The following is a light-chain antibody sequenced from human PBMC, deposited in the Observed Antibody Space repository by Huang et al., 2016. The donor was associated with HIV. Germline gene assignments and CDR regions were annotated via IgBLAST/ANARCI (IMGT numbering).Light chain of an antibody. CDR1: QSVLHSSANKNF. J-gene: IGKJ5*01. CDR3: QQYYASSIT. Sequence: DIVMTQSPDSLAVSLGERATINCKSSQSVLHSSANKNFLAWSQQNPGQPPKLLIYGASARVSGVPDRFSGCGSATDFTLTISSLQAEDVAVYYCQQYYASSITFGQETRLEIK. V-gene: IGKV4-1*01. CDR2: GAS.